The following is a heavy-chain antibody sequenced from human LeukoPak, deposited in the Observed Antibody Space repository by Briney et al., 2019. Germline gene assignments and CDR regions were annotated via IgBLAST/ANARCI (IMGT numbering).Heavy chain of an antibody. J-gene: IGHJ4*02. CDR3: ARDRSWDYGDYYFDY. V-gene: IGHV3-30*03. CDR2: ISYDGNNK. D-gene: IGHD4-17*01. CDR1: GFTFSSNG. Sequence: GGSLRLSCAASGFTFSSNGMHWVRQAPGKGLEWVAVISYDGNNKYYVDSVKGRFTISRDNAKNSLYLQMNSLRAEDTAVYYCARDRSWDYGDYYFDYWGQGTLVTVSS.